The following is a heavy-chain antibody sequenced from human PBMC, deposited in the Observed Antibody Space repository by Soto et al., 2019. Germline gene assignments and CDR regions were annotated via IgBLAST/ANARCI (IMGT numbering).Heavy chain of an antibody. CDR1: GGTFSSYA. CDR2: IIPIFGTA. Sequence: QVQLVQSGAEVKKPGSSVKVSCKASGGTFSSYAISWVRQAPGQGLEWMGGIIPIFGTANYAQKFQGRVTITADESTSTAYRELSSLRSEDTAVYYWASHTAMVTCFDYWGQGTLVTVSS. V-gene: IGHV1-69*01. J-gene: IGHJ4*02. D-gene: IGHD5-18*01. CDR3: ASHTAMVTCFDY.